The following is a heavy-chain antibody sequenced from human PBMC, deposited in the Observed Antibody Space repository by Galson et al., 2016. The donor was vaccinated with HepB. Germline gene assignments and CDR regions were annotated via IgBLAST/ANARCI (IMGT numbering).Heavy chain of an antibody. Sequence: SLRLSCAASGFTFSSYWMHWVRQAPGKGLVWVSRINSDGSTTHYADSVKGRFTISRDNAKNTLYQQMNNLRAEDTAVYYCVNLGTTRTWGQGTQVTVSS. CDR2: INSDGSTT. D-gene: IGHD1-26*01. J-gene: IGHJ5*02. CDR3: VNLGTTRT. V-gene: IGHV3-74*01. CDR1: GFTFSSYW.